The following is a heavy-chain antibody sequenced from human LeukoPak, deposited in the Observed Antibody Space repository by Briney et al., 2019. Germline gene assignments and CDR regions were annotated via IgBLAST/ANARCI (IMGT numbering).Heavy chain of an antibody. D-gene: IGHD5-18*01. CDR3: ARVDSWDTAMATLDY. V-gene: IGHV1-69*05. CDR1: GGTFSSYA. Sequence: VASVKVSCKASGGTFSSYAISWVRQAPGQGLEWMGRIIPIFGTANYAQKFQGRVTITTDESTSTAYMGLSSLRAEDTAVYYCARVDSWDTAMATLDYWGQGTLVTVSS. J-gene: IGHJ4*02. CDR2: IIPIFGTA.